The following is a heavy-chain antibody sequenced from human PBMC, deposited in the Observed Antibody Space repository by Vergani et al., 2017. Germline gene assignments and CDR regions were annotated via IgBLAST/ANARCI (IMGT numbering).Heavy chain of an antibody. CDR3: AREGRLRDGYNPFDY. J-gene: IGHJ4*02. CDR2: IIPIFGTA. Sequence: QVQLVQSGAEVKKPGSSVKVSCKASGGTFSNYAISWVRQAPGQDFEWMGRIIPIFGTANYAQKFQGRVTITADGSTSTAYMELNSLRSEDTAVYYCAREGRLRDGYNPFDYWGQGTLVTVSS. CDR1: GGTFSNYA. V-gene: IGHV1-69*13. D-gene: IGHD5-24*01.